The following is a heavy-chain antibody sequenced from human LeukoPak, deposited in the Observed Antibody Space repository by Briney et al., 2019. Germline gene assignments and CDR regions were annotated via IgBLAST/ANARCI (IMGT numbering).Heavy chain of an antibody. V-gene: IGHV3-74*01. CDR3: ATHYGSGITYYFDY. J-gene: IGHJ4*02. CDR2: INTDGTVT. D-gene: IGHD3-10*01. Sequence: GGSLRLSCAASGFTFSKYWMLWVRQAPGKGLESVSRINTDGTVTTYADSVKGRFTVSRDNADNTMFLQMNSVRDEDTAVYYCATHYGSGITYYFDYWGQGTLVTVSS. CDR1: GFTFSKYW.